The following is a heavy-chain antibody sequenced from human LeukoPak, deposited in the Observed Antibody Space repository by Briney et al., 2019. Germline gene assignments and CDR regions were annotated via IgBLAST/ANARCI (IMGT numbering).Heavy chain of an antibody. CDR3: ARDRLIAAAGRGYAFDI. CDR2: IYTSGST. CDR1: GGSISSYY. V-gene: IGHV4-4*07. J-gene: IGHJ3*02. D-gene: IGHD6-13*01. Sequence: PSETLSLTCTVSGGSISSYYWSWIRQPAGKGLEWIGRIYTSGSTNYNPSLKSRVTISVDTSKNQFSLKLSSVTAADTAVYYCARDRLIAAAGRGYAFDIWGQGTMVTVSS.